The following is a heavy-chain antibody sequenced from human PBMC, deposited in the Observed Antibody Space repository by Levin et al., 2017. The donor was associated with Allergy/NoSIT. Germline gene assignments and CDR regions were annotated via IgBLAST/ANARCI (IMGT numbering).Heavy chain of an antibody. CDR2: TYYTSKWYT. V-gene: IGHV6-1*01. CDR3: ARFRSGSDYWLGYFDY. Sequence: SQTLSLTCVISGDSVSSKSAAWNWIRQSPSRGLEWLGRTYYTSKWYTDYAESVKSRITINPDTSKNQFSLQLSSVTPEDTAVYFCARFRSGSDYWLGYFDYWGQGSLVTVSS. D-gene: IGHD5-12*01. CDR1: GDSVSSKSAA. J-gene: IGHJ4*02.